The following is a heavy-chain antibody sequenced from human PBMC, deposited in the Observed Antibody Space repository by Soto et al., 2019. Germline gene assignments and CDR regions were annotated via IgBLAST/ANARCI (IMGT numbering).Heavy chain of an antibody. CDR1: GFTFTNYW. CDR3: TTGFEY. Sequence: EVQLVQSGGGSVQPGGSLRLSCAASGFTFTNYWMHWVRQVPGKGLVWVSRIDGVGAGTSYSDSVRGRFTISRDNAENMLYLQMNSLRAEDTAVHYCTTGFEYWGQGTLVTVSS. CDR2: IDGVGAGT. J-gene: IGHJ4*02. V-gene: IGHV3-74*01.